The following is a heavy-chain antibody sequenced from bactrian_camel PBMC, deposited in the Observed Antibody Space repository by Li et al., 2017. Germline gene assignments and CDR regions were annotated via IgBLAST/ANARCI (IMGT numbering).Heavy chain of an antibody. J-gene: IGHJ4*01. CDR2: LYTGGGST. D-gene: IGHD1*01. CDR1: GFTFSSY. Sequence: VQLVESGGGLVQPGGSLRLSCAAYGFTFSSYMSWVRQAPGKGLEWVSSLYTGGGSTYYADSVKGRFTISKDNARDTAYLQMNSLKPEDTAMYYCVAGPLRNYACDVRMPEWARYWGQGTQVTVS. V-gene: IGHV3S40*01. CDR3: VAGPLRNYACDVRMPEWARY.